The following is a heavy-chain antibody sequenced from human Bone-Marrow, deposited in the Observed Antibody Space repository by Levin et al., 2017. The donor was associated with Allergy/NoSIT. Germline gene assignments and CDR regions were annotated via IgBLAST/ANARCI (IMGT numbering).Heavy chain of an antibody. Sequence: GGSLRLSCAASGFTFNTFTMGWVRQAPGTGLEWVSTIVGSGATTFYADSVTGRFTISKDKSNNTLYLQMKSLRVEDTAVYYCATQNYYGSGSYLYWGLGTQVTVSS. CDR2: IVGSGATT. D-gene: IGHD3-10*01. J-gene: IGHJ4*02. CDR3: ATQNYYGSGSYLY. V-gene: IGHV3-23*01. CDR1: GFTFNTFT.